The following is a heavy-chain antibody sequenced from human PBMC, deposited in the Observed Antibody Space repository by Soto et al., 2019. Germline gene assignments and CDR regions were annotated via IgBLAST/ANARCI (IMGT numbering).Heavy chain of an antibody. J-gene: IGHJ6*02. V-gene: IGHV5-10-1*01. CDR1: GYSFTSYW. Sequence: PGESLKISCKGSGYSFTSYWISWVRQMPGKGLEWMGRIDPSDSYTNYSPSLQGHVTISADKSISTAYLQWSSLKASDTAMYYCARVTYCSSTSCVYYYGMDVWGQGTTVTVSS. D-gene: IGHD2-2*01. CDR3: ARVTYCSSTSCVYYYGMDV. CDR2: IDPSDSYT.